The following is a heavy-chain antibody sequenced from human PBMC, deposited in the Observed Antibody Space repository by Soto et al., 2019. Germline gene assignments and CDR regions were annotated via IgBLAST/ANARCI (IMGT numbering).Heavy chain of an antibody. D-gene: IGHD3-3*01. CDR3: ARDHSKLDFWSGYNPYYFDY. CDR2: ISAYNGNT. CDR1: GYTFTSYG. V-gene: IGHV1-18*01. Sequence: ASVKVSCKASGYTFTSYGISWVRQAPGQGLEWMGWISAYNGNTNYAQKLQGRVTMTTDTSTSTAYMELRSLRSDDTAVYYCARDHSKLDFWSGYNPYYFDYWGQGTMVTVYS. J-gene: IGHJ4*02.